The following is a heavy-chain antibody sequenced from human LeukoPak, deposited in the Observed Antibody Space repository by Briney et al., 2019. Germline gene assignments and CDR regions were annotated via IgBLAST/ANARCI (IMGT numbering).Heavy chain of an antibody. J-gene: IGHJ4*02. D-gene: IGHD4-17*01. CDR2: ISSNGGST. CDR1: GFTFSSYT. Sequence: GGSLRLSCSASGFTFSSYTMHWVRQAPGKGLEYVSAISSNGGSTYYADSVKGRFTISRDNSKNTLYLQMSSLRAEYTAVYYCMYGGYGWFGDWGQGTLVTVSS. V-gene: IGHV3-64D*06. CDR3: MYGGYGWFGD.